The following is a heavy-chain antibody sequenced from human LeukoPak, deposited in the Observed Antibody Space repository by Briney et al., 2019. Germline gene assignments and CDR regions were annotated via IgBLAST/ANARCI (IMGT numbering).Heavy chain of an antibody. Sequence: SETLSLTCSVSGGPVTEYYWSWIRQPPGKGLEWIGYTYHTGSTNYSPSLKSRVTMSVDASRNQFSLKLVSVTAADPAVYYCARDRGSTGYYYLDSWGHGILVTVSS. CDR2: TYHTGST. CDR1: GGPVTEYY. D-gene: IGHD1-26*01. CDR3: ARDRGSTGYYYLDS. V-gene: IGHV4-59*02. J-gene: IGHJ4*01.